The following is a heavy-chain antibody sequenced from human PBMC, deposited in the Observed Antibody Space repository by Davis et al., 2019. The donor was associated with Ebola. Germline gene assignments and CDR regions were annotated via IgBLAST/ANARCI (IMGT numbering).Heavy chain of an antibody. CDR2: IKQDESQK. J-gene: IGHJ4*02. D-gene: IGHD4/OR15-4a*01. Sequence: GESLKISCVGSGYTFSRDWMTWVRQAPGKGLEWVANIKQDESQKYYVDSVKGRFTISRDNAKNSLYLQMNSLRAEDTAVYYCAKDRPNYYETDGAYYRSGGDSWGQGTLVTVSS. CDR3: AKDRPNYYETDGAYYRSGGDS. V-gene: IGHV3-7*03. CDR1: GYTFSRDW.